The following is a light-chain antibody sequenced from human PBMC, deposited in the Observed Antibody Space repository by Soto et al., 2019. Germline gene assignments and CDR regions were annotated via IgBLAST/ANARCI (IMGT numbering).Light chain of an antibody. CDR3: QQSYSTPIT. J-gene: IGKJ5*01. CDR1: QGISSY. V-gene: IGKV1-39*01. Sequence: DIQMTQSPSSLSASVGDRVTITCRASQGISSYLSWYQQKPGKAPKFLIYAASSLQRGVPSRFSCSGSGTDFTLTISSLQPEYFSTYYCQQSYSTPITFGQGTRLEIK. CDR2: AAS.